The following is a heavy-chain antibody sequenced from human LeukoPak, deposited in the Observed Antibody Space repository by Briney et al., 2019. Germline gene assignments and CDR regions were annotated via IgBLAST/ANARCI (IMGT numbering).Heavy chain of an antibody. V-gene: IGHV4-31*03. D-gene: IGHD3-10*01. CDR3: ARVYGSGSYYTLDY. CDR2: VYYSGST. J-gene: IGHJ4*02. Sequence: SQTLSLTCTVSGGSISSGGYYWSWIRQHPGKGLEWIGYVYYSGSTYYNPSLKSRVTISVDTSTNQFSLKLSSVTAADTAVYYCARVYGSGSYYTLDYWGQGTLVTVSS. CDR1: GGSISSGGYY.